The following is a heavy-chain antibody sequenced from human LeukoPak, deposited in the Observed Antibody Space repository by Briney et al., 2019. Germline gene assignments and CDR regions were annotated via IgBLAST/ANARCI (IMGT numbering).Heavy chain of an antibody. CDR3: ARSYYYGSGSPEMVQGRRYFDY. CDR1: GGTFSSYA. J-gene: IGHJ4*02. V-gene: IGHV1-69*05. Sequence: GASVKVSCKASGGTFSSYAISWVRQAPGQGLEWMGGIIPIFGTANYAQKFQGRVTITTDESTSTAYMELSSLRSEDTAVYYCARSYYYGSGSPEMVQGRRYFDYWGQGTLVTVSS. D-gene: IGHD3-10*01. CDR2: IIPIFGTA.